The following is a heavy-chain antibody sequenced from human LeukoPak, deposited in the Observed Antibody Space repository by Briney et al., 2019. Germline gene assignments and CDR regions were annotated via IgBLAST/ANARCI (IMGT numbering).Heavy chain of an antibody. J-gene: IGHJ5*02. CDR3: ARHPKRVLQGWFDP. CDR2: IIPIIGTA. D-gene: IGHD2-15*01. Sequence: ASVKVSCKASGGTFSSYAISWVRQAPGQGLEWMGGIIPIIGTANYAQKFQGRVTITTDESTSTAYMELSSLRSEDTAVYYCARHPKRVLQGWFDPWGQGTLVTVSS. CDR1: GGTFSSYA. V-gene: IGHV1-69*05.